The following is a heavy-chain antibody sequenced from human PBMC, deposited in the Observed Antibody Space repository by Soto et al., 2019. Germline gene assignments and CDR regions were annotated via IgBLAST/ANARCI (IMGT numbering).Heavy chain of an antibody. CDR2: IYHSGST. CDR1: GGSISSSHW. CDR3: ASFGGGEHY. D-gene: IGHD3-10*01. V-gene: IGHV4-4*02. Sequence: QVQLQESGTGLVKPSGTLSLSCAVSGGSISSSHWWSWVRQPQGKGLEWIGEIYHSGSTNDNPHLKSRAAQSVDTSRNPFALNPSAVPAADPGVDYCASFGGGEHYCGQGILVTVSS. J-gene: IGHJ4*02.